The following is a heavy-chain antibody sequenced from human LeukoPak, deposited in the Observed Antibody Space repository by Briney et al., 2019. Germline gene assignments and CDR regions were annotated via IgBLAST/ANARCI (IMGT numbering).Heavy chain of an antibody. CDR3: ATLGSSGYVDY. V-gene: IGHV4-4*07. Sequence: SETLSLTCTASGGSISSYHWSWIRQPAGKGLEWIGRIYTGGSTNNNPSLKSRVTMSVDTSKKQFSLKMSSVTAADTAVYYCATLGSSGYVDYWGQGTLVTVSS. CDR1: GGSISSYH. J-gene: IGHJ4*02. CDR2: IYTGGST. D-gene: IGHD3-22*01.